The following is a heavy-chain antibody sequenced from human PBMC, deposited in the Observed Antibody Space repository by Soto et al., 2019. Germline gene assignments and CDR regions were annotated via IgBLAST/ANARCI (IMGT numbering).Heavy chain of an antibody. Sequence: GGSLRLSCAASGFTFSSYAMSWGRQAPGKGLEWVSAISVSGGSTYYADSVKGRFTISRDNSKNTLYLQMNSLRAEDTAVYYCAKDRGTAMFQDAFDIWGQGTMVTVSS. CDR3: AKDRGTAMFQDAFDI. CDR1: GFTFSSYA. D-gene: IGHD5-18*01. CDR2: ISVSGGST. J-gene: IGHJ3*02. V-gene: IGHV3-23*01.